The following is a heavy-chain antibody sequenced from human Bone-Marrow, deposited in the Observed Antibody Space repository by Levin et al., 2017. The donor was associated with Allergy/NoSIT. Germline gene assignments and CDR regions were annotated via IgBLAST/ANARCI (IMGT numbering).Heavy chain of an antibody. CDR3: ARDYYDSSGYYLFDY. CDR1: GYTFTGYY. Sequence: GESLKISCKASGYTFTGYYMHWVRQAPGQGLEWMGWINPNSGGTNYAQKFQGRVTMTRDTSISTAYMELSRLRSDDTAVYYCARDYYDSSGYYLFDYWGQGTLVTVSS. CDR2: INPNSGGT. J-gene: IGHJ4*02. D-gene: IGHD3-22*01. V-gene: IGHV1-2*02.